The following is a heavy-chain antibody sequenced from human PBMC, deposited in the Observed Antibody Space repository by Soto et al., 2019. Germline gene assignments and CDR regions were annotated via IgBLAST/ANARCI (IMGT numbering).Heavy chain of an antibody. V-gene: IGHV6-1*01. Sequence: SQTLSLTCVISGDSASSNSAAWNWIRQSPSRGLEWLGRTYYRSKWYNDYAVSVKSRITINPDTSKNQFSLQLNSVTPEDTAVYYCAREWDRRVSAYYGMDVWGQGTTVTVSS. CDR2: TYYRSKWYN. CDR1: GDSASSNSAA. CDR3: AREWDRRVSAYYGMDV. J-gene: IGHJ6*02. D-gene: IGHD1-26*01.